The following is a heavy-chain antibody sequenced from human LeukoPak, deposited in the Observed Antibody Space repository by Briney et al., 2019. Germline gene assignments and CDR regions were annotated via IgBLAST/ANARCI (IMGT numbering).Heavy chain of an antibody. V-gene: IGHV1-2*02. CDR1: GYTFTGYY. Sequence: GASVKVSCKASGYTFTGYYMHWVRQAPGQGLEWMGWINPNSGGTNYAQKFQGRVTMTRDTSISTAYMELSRLRSDDTAVYYCAREGGYSYGPNWFDPWGQGTLVTVSS. CDR2: INPNSGGT. D-gene: IGHD5-18*01. J-gene: IGHJ5*02. CDR3: AREGGYSYGPNWFDP.